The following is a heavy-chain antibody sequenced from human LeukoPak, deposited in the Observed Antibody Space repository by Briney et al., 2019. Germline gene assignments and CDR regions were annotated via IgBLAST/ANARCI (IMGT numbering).Heavy chain of an antibody. CDR3: ARGTDGSLDY. CDR1: GFTFTNSW. D-gene: IGHD2-8*01. J-gene: IGHJ4*02. V-gene: IGHV3-7*01. CDR2: IKQDGSTK. Sequence: GGSLRLSCAASGFTFTNSWMACVRQAPGKGLEWVANIKQDGSTKHYADSLKGRFTISRDNPKNSLYLQMNSLRADDTAVYYCARGTDGSLDYWGQGILVTVAS.